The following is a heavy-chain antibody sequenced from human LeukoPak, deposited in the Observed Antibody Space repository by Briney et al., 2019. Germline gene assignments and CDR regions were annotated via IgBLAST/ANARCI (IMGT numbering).Heavy chain of an antibody. CDR1: GFTFSSYE. D-gene: IGHD1-1*01. J-gene: IGHJ4*02. CDR3: ARGWTLDS. V-gene: IGHV3-48*03. CDR2: ISSSGSTI. Sequence: GGSPRLSCAASGFTFSSYEMKWVRQAPGKGLEWVSYISSSGSTIYYADSVNGRFTISRDNAQNSLSLQMNSLRAEDTAVYYCARGWTLDSWGQGTLVTVSS.